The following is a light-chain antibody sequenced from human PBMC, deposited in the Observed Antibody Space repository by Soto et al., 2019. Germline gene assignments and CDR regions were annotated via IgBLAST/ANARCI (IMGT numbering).Light chain of an antibody. CDR3: QQTSSTSWT. CDR1: QSISSD. Sequence: DIQMTQSPSSLSASVGDRVTITCRASQSISSDLNWYQQKPGKAPKLVIYAASTLQSGVPSRFSGSGSETDFTLTISSLQPEDFATYYCQQTSSTSWTFGQGTRVEIK. J-gene: IGKJ1*01. V-gene: IGKV1-39*01. CDR2: AAS.